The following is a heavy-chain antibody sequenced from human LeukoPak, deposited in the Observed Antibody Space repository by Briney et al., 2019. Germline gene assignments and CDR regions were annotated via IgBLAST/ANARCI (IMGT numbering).Heavy chain of an antibody. CDR2: ISSSSSYI. J-gene: IGHJ4*02. V-gene: IGHV3-21*04. CDR1: GFTFSSYS. D-gene: IGHD3-3*01. CDR3: ARVDFWSGHYYFDY. Sequence: GGSLRLSCAASGFTFSSYSMNWVRQAPGKGLEWVSSISSSSSYIYYADSVKGRFTISRDNAKNSLYLQMNSLTAEDTAVYYCARVDFWSGHYYFDYWGQGTLVTVSS.